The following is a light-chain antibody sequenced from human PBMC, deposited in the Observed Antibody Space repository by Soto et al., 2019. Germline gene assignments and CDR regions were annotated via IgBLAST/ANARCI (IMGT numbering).Light chain of an antibody. CDR1: QGISSY. J-gene: IGKJ3*01. V-gene: IGKV1-9*01. CDR2: AAS. Sequence: DIQLTQSPSFLSASVGDRVTITCRASQGISSYLAWYQQKPGKAPKLLIYAASTLQSGVPSRFSGSGSGTEFTLTSSSLQPEDFATSYCQQLNSYPPFTFGPGTKVDIK. CDR3: QQLNSYPPFT.